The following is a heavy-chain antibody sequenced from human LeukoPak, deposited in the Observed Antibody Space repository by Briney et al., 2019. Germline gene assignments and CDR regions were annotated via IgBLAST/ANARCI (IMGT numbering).Heavy chain of an antibody. V-gene: IGHV3-30-3*01. D-gene: IGHD3-22*01. J-gene: IGHJ4*02. Sequence: GGSPRLSCAASGFTFSSYAMHWVRQAPGKGLEWVAVISYDGSNKYYADSVKGRFTISRDNSKNTLYLQMNSLRAEDTAVYYCARVGRYENDSRIYWGQGTLVTVSS. CDR3: ARVGRYENDSRIY. CDR1: GFTFSSYA. CDR2: ISYDGSNK.